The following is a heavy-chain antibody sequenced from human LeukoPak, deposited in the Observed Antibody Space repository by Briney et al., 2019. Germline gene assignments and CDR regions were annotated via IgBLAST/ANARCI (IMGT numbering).Heavy chain of an antibody. V-gene: IGHV3-48*03. D-gene: IGHD3-10*02. CDR2: ISSSGSTI. Sequence: QSGGSLRLSCAASGFTFSSYEMNWVRQAPGKGLEWVSYISSSGSTIYYADSVKGRFTISRDNAKNSLYLQMNSLRAEDTAVYYCAELGITMIGDYWGQGTLVTVSS. J-gene: IGHJ4*02. CDR1: GFTFSSYE. CDR3: AELGITMIGDY.